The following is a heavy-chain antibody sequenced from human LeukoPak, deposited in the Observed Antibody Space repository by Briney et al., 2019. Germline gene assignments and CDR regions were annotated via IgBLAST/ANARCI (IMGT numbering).Heavy chain of an antibody. V-gene: IGHV3-23*01. Sequence: GGSLRLSCAASGFTFSSYAMSWVRQAPGKGLEWASAISGSGGSTYYADSVKGRFTISRDNSENTLYLQMNSLRAEDTAVYYCAKGGNYDSSGYYYYWGQGTLVTVSS. J-gene: IGHJ4*02. CDR1: GFTFSSYA. CDR2: ISGSGGST. D-gene: IGHD3-22*01. CDR3: AKGGNYDSSGYYYY.